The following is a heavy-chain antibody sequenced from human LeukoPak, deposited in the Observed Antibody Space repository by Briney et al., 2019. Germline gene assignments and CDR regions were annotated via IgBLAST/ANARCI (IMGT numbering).Heavy chain of an antibody. CDR3: ARGGDPYWYFDL. D-gene: IGHD4-17*01. CDR2: ISAYNGNT. CDR1: GYTFTGYY. Sequence: ASVKVSCKASGYTFTGYYMHWVRQAPGQGLEWMGWISAYNGNTNYAQKLQGRVTMTTDTSTSTAYMELRSLRSDDTAVYYCARGGDPYWYFDLWGRGTLVTVSS. V-gene: IGHV1-18*04. J-gene: IGHJ2*01.